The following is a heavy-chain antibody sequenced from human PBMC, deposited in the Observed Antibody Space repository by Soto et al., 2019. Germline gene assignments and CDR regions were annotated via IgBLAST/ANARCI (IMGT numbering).Heavy chain of an antibody. J-gene: IGHJ4*02. CDR2: LYWDDAK. V-gene: IGHV2-5*02. Sequence: QITLKESGPTLVKPTQTLTLTCTFSGFSLTNDAVGVGWIRQPPGKALEWLALLYWDDAKLYSPSLESRLTITKGTSEDQVVLTMTNLDPVDTGTYYCARRRELIIGNFFDFWGQGTLVTVSS. CDR3: ARRRELIIGNFFDF. CDR1: GFSLTNDAVG.